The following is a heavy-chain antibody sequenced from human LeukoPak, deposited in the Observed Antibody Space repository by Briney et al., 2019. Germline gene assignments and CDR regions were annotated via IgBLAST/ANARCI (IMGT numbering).Heavy chain of an antibody. V-gene: IGHV3-7*03. CDR3: ARGPLIAAAGTW. J-gene: IGHJ4*02. CDR2: INHNGNVN. Sequence: GGSLRLSCAASGFTFSSYWMNWARQAPGKGLEWVASINHNGNVNYYVDSVKGRFTISRDNAKNSLFLQMNSLRAEDTAVYYCARGPLIAAAGTWWGQGTLVTVSS. D-gene: IGHD6-13*01. CDR1: GFTFSSYW.